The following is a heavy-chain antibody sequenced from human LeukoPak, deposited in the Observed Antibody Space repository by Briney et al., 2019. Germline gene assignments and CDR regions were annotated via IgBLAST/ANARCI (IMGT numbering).Heavy chain of an antibody. V-gene: IGHV3-64*01. CDR3: ARGYSNPCYFYMDV. J-gene: IGHJ6*03. Sequence: PGGPLRLLCAASGFTLFDYAVLWLPDAPGKALEYVLGIGSNGDSTYYANSVKGRFTMSRDNSKHTLYLQMGSLRTEDLAVYYCARGYSNPCYFYMDVWGKGTTVTVAS. D-gene: IGHD4-11*01. CDR2: IGSNGDST. CDR1: GFTLFDYA.